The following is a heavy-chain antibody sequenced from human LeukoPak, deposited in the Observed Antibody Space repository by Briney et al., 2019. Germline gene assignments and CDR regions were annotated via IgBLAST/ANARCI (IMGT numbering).Heavy chain of an antibody. J-gene: IGHJ4*02. V-gene: IGHV3-48*01. D-gene: IGHD3-9*01. CDR1: GFTSSSYS. CDR2: ISSSSSTI. Sequence: PGGSLRLSCAASGFTSSSYSMNWVRQAPGKGLEWVSYISSSSSTIYYADSVKGRFTISRDNAKNSLYLQMNSLRAEDTAVYYCARAYDILTGGDFDYWGQGTLVTVSS. CDR3: ARAYDILTGGDFDY.